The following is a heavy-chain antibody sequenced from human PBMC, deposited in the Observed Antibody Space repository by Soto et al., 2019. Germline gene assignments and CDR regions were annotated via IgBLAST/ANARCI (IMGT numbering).Heavy chain of an antibody. J-gene: IGHJ6*02. D-gene: IGHD1-26*01. V-gene: IGHV6-1*01. CDR1: GDSVSSNSAA. CDR2: TYYRSKWYN. CDR3: ARDVRRVGATTNYYYGMDV. Sequence: LSLTCAISGDSVSSNSAAWNWIRQSPSRGLEWLGRTYYRSKWYNDYAVSVKSRITINPDTSKNQFSLQLSSVTPEDTAVYYCARDVRRVGATTNYYYGMDVWGQGTTVTVSS.